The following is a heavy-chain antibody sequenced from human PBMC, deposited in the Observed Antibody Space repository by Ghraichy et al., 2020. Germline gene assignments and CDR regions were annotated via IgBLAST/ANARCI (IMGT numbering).Heavy chain of an antibody. CDR1: GFTFSSYA. Sequence: GESLNISCAASGFTFSSYAMSWVRQAPGKGLEWVSAISGSGGSTYYADSVKGRFTISRDNSKNTLYLQMNSLRAEDTAVYYCATDSYSHQTVTTDYWGQGTLVTVSS. CDR2: ISGSGGST. J-gene: IGHJ4*02. CDR3: ATDSYSHQTVTTDY. D-gene: IGHD4-17*01. V-gene: IGHV3-23*01.